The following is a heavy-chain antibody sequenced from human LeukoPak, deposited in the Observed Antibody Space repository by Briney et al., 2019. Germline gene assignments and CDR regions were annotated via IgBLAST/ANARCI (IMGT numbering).Heavy chain of an antibody. CDR1: GFTFSSYA. CDR2: ISGSGGSI. V-gene: IGHV3-23*01. CDR3: ARDRYGYYGSFDY. J-gene: IGHJ4*02. Sequence: GGSLRLSCAASGFTFSSYAMSWVRQAPGKGLEWVSAISGSGGSIYYADSVKGRFTISRDKAKNSLCLQMNSLRAEDTAVYYCARDRYGYYGSFDYWGQGTLVTVSS. D-gene: IGHD4-17*01.